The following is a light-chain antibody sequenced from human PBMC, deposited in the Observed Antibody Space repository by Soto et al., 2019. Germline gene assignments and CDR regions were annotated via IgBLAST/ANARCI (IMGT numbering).Light chain of an antibody. V-gene: IGLV2-11*01. CDR3: CSYAGSYTGV. CDR1: SSDVGGYNY. J-gene: IGLJ3*02. CDR2: DVS. Sequence: QSALTQPRSVSGSPGQSVTISCTGTSSDVGGYNYVSWYQQHPGKAPKLMFYDVSERPSGVPDRFSGSKSGNTASLIISGLQAEDEADYYCCSYAGSYTGVFGGGTKLTAL.